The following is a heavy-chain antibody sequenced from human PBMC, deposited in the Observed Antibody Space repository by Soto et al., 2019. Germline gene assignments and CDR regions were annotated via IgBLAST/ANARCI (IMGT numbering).Heavy chain of an antibody. J-gene: IGHJ4*02. V-gene: IGHV1-18*01. CDR2: ISAYNGNT. CDR1: GYAFTIYD. D-gene: IGHD3-9*01. CDR3: VILTGHTKSQNY. Sequence: VSVKVSCKASGYAFTIYDINWVRQASGQGLEWMGWISAYNGNTNYAQKHQGRVTMTTDTSTSTAYMELGSLRSDDTAVYYCVILTGHTKSQNYWGQGTLVTVSS.